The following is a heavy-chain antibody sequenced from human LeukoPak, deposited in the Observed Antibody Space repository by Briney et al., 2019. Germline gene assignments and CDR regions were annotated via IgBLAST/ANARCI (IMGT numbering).Heavy chain of an antibody. CDR1: GDSVSNNSGA. V-gene: IGHV6-1*01. CDR3: ASSKVSPLWFGKLVLSN. D-gene: IGHD3-10*01. J-gene: IGHJ4*02. CDR2: TYYRSKWYY. Sequence: SQTLSLTCAISGDSVSNNSGAWDWVRQSPSRGLEWLGRTYYRSKWYYDYAVSVKSRIKMKTDTSKKQFSLQLNSVTPEDTAVYYCASSKVSPLWFGKLVLSNWGQGTLVTVSS.